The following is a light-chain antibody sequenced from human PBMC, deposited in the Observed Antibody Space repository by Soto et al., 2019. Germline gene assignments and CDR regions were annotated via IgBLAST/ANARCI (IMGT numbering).Light chain of an antibody. V-gene: IGKV3-11*01. J-gene: IGKJ1*01. CDR2: DAS. CDR3: QQRSNWPPGWT. CDR1: QSVSSY. Sequence: EIVLTQCPATLSLSPGERATLSCRASQSVSSYLAWYQQKPGQAPRLLIYDASNRATGIPARFSGSGSGTDFTLTISSLEPEDFAVYYCQQRSNWPPGWTFGQGTKV.